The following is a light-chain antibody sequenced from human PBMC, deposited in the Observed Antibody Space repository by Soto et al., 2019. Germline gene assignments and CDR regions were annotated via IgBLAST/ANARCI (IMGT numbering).Light chain of an antibody. V-gene: IGKV3-20*01. Sequence: EIVLTQSPGTLSLSPGERATLSCRASQSVSSSYLAWYQQKPGQAPRLLIYAASSRSPGISDRFSGSGSGTDFTLTISRLEPEDFAVYYCQQYGSSLWTFGQGTKVEIK. CDR3: QQYGSSLWT. J-gene: IGKJ1*01. CDR1: QSVSSSY. CDR2: AAS.